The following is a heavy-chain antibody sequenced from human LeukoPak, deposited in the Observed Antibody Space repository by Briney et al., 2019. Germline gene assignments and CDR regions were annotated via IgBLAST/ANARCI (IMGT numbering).Heavy chain of an antibody. CDR1: GFTFSSYG. CDR3: AKVGAFGYSGYDWDNYYYYYMDV. CDR2: ISYDGSNK. D-gene: IGHD5-12*01. V-gene: IGHV3-30*18. J-gene: IGHJ6*03. Sequence: PGGSLRLSCAASGFTFSSYGMHWVRQAPGKGLEWVAVISYDGSNKYYADSVKGRFTISRDNSKNTLYPQMNSLRAEDTAVYYCAKVGAFGYSGYDWDNYYYYYMDVWGKGTTVTVSS.